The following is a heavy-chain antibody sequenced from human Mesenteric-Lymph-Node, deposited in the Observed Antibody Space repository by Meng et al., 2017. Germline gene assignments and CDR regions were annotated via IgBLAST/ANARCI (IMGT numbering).Heavy chain of an antibody. CDR3: ARGFLSFVRVFDY. V-gene: IGHV4-34*01. D-gene: IGHD2/OR15-2a*01. CDR1: GGSFSGYY. CDR2: INHSGST. Sequence: QVKRQQGGAGLFKPSETLSLTCAVYGGSFSGYYWSWIRQPPGKGLEWIGEINHSGSTNYNPSLKSRVTISVDTSKNQFSLKLSSVTAADTAVYYCARGFLSFVRVFDYWGQGTLVTVSS. J-gene: IGHJ4*02.